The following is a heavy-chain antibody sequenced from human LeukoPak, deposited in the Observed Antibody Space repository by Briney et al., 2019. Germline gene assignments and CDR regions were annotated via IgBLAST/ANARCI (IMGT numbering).Heavy chain of an antibody. J-gene: IGHJ1*01. CDR1: GASITTTNFW. CDR2: IHDRGSD. CDR3: ARYGLVEFRNAFQY. D-gene: IGHD6-6*01. Sequence: SETLSLTCSDSGASITTTNFWWTWIRQSPGRGLEWIGYIHDRGSDKYNPALESRATLSVDTSKNQFSLKLSSVTAADTAVYYCARYGLVEFRNAFQYWGRESWSASPQ. V-gene: IGHV4-61*01.